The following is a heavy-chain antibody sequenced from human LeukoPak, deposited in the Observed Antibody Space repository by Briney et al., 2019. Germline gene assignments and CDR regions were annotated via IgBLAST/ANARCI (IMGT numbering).Heavy chain of an antibody. D-gene: IGHD3-10*01. CDR3: SRDFGGA. J-gene: IGHJ5*02. CDR2: IKSDGSYT. CDR1: GFAFSSYW. Sequence: GGSLRLSCAASGFAFSSYWMHWVRQAPGKGLVWVSRIKSDGSYTSYADSVKGRFTISRDNAKNTLYLQMNSLRAEDTAVYYCSRDFGGAWGQGTLVTVSS. V-gene: IGHV3-74*01.